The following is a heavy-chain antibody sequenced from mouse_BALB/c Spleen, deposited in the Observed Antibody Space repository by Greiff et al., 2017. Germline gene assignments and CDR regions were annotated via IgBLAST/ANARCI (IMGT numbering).Heavy chain of an antibody. CDR2: IYPYNGGT. V-gene: IGHV1S29*02. Sequence: EVQRVESGPELVKPGASVKISCKASGYTFTDYNMHWVKQSHGKSLEWIGYIYPYNGGTGYNQKFKSKATLTVDNSSSTAYMELRSLTSEDSAVYYCARAWRTTGSFGAYWGQGTLVTVSA. CDR3: ARAWRTTGSFGAY. D-gene: IGHD2-12*01. CDR1: GYTFTDYN. J-gene: IGHJ3*01.